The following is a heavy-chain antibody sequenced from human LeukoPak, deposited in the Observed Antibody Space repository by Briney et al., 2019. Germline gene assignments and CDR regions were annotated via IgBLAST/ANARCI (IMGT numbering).Heavy chain of an antibody. CDR2: IWYDGSNK. J-gene: IGHJ4*02. CDR3: ARAGYCDPHFDF. D-gene: IGHD2-15*01. Sequence: GGSLRLSCAASGFTFSNYGMHWVRQAPGKGLEWVAAIWYDGSNKYYGDSVKGRFTISRDNSKNTLYLQMNSLRTEDTAAYYCARAGYCDPHFDFWGQGTLVTVFS. CDR1: GFTFSNYG. V-gene: IGHV3-33*01.